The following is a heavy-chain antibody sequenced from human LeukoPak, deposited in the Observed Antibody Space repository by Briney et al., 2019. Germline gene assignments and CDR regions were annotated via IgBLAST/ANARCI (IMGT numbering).Heavy chain of an antibody. CDR3: ERGPYSGGWYLMY. V-gene: IGHV3-7*01. J-gene: IGHJ4*02. Sequence: GGSLRLSCAASGFTFSSYWMTWVRQVPGKGLECVANIRQDGNEQYYMDSVKGRFTISRENAKNSLFLQMDSLRAEDTALYYCERGPYSGGWYLMYWGEGTLVTVSS. D-gene: IGHD6-19*01. CDR2: IRQDGNEQ. CDR1: GFTFSSYW.